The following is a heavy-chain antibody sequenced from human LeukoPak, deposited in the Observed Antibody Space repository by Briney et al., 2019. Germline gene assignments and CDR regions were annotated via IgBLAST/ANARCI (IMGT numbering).Heavy chain of an antibody. Sequence: GGALRLSCAASGFDFNTYGIHWVRQAPGKGLEWVSVMWYDGSDIDYADSVKGRFSISRDNAKNSLYLQMNSLRGEDTAVYYCARVLGYYYDSRGHDYWGQGTLVTVSS. CDR1: GFDFNTYG. CDR3: ARVLGYYYDSRGHDY. V-gene: IGHV3-33*01. D-gene: IGHD3-22*01. CDR2: MWYDGSDI. J-gene: IGHJ4*02.